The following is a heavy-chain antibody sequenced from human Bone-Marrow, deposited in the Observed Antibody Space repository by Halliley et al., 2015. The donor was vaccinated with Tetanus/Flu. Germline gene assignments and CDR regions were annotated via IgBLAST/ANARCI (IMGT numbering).Heavy chain of an antibody. D-gene: IGHD3-10*01. CDR3: ARFDHNYGYQDHFDY. J-gene: IGHJ4*02. CDR2: IFPGAPGP. Sequence: IFPGAPGPRYSPSFQGQVTISADKSTSPAYLQWSSLKASDTAIYYCARFDHNYGYQDHFDYWGQGTLVIVSS. V-gene: IGHV5-51*01.